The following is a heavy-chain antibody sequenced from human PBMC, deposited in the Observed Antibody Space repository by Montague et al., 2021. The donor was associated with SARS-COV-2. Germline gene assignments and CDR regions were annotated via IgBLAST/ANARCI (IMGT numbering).Heavy chain of an antibody. CDR2: IYYSGST. V-gene: IGHV4-39*07. J-gene: IGHJ4*02. Sequence: TLSLTCAVSGGSISSSSYYWGWIRQPPGKGLEWIGSIYYSGSTYYNPSLKSRVTISVDTSKNQFSLKLSSVTAADTAVYYCAREGGWLSRGSYYFDYWGQGTLVTVSS. D-gene: IGHD3-22*01. CDR3: AREGGWLSRGSYYFDY. CDR1: GGSISSSSYY.